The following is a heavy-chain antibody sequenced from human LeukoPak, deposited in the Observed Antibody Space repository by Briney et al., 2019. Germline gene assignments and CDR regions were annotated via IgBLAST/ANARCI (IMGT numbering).Heavy chain of an antibody. CDR3: ARERLVGLGCFDP. Sequence: GGSLRLSCTASGFTFISYWMHWVRQAPGKGLVWVSRINSDESSISCADSVKGRFTISRDNAKNTLYLQMNSLRPEDTAVYYCARERLVGLGCFDPWGQGTQVTVSS. V-gene: IGHV3-74*01. D-gene: IGHD1-26*01. J-gene: IGHJ5*02. CDR2: INSDESSI. CDR1: GFTFISYW.